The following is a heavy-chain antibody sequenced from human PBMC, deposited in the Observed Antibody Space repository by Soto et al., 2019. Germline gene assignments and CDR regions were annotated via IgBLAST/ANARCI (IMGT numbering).Heavy chain of an antibody. Sequence: PGGSLRVSCAASGFTLGTTDMSWVLQAPGEGLEWVSTIDGSGGITYYADSVKGRFTISRYNSRNTVYLQMNSLRGDDTVLYYCVKNSGWFNTWGQGALVTVSS. D-gene: IGHD3-10*01. CDR1: GFTLGTTD. CDR2: IDGSGGIT. CDR3: VKNSGWFNT. J-gene: IGHJ5*02. V-gene: IGHV3-23*01.